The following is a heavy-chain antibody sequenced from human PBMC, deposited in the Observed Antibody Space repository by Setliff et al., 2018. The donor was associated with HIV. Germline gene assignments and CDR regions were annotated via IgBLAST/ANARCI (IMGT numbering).Heavy chain of an antibody. CDR2: IYTGGNT. Sequence: LRLSCAASGFIVSSSYMSWVRQAPGKGLEWVSLIYTGGNTYYADSVKGRFTISRDNSMNTLYLQMNSLRAEDTAVYYCARVIKSENYVGVFDYWGQGTLVTVSS. V-gene: IGHV3-53*01. CDR3: ARVIKSENYVGVFDY. D-gene: IGHD1-7*01. CDR1: GFIVSSSY. J-gene: IGHJ4*02.